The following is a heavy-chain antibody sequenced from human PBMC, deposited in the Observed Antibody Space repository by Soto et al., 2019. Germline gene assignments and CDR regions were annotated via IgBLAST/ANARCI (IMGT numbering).Heavy chain of an antibody. Sequence: SETLSLTCAVSGGSISSGGYSWSWIRQPPGKGLEYIGYIYHSVSTYYNPSLKSRVTISVDRSKNQFSLRLSSVTAADTAVYYCARAPTPWGQGTLVTVSS. J-gene: IGHJ5*02. CDR2: IYHSVST. V-gene: IGHV4-30-2*01. CDR3: ARAPTP. CDR1: GGSISSGGYS.